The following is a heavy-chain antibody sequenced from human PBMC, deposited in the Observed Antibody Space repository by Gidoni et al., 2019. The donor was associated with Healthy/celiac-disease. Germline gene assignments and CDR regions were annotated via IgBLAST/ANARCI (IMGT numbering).Heavy chain of an antibody. D-gene: IGHD3-3*01. CDR3: ARGKFLEWLSGY. J-gene: IGHJ4*02. CDR2: ISSSSSYI. CDR1: GSTFSIYS. V-gene: IGHV3-21*01. Sequence: EVQLVESGGGLVKPGGSLRLSCAASGSTFSIYSMNWVRQAPGKGLEWFSSISSSSSYIYYADSVKGRFTISRDNAKNSLYLQMNSLRAEDTAVYYCARGKFLEWLSGYWGQGTLVTVSS.